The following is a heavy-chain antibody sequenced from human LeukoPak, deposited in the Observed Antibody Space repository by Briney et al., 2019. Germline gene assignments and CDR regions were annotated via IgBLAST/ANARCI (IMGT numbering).Heavy chain of an antibody. CDR2: IYSGGTT. CDR3: ARTTTFAPHFDY. J-gene: IGHJ4*02. D-gene: IGHD1-1*01. V-gene: IGHV3-66*01. Sequence: GGSLRLSCAASGFTVSSNYMSWVRQAPGKGLEWVSVIYSGGTTYYADSVKGRFTISRDNSRNTLYLQMNSLRAEDTAVYYCARTTTFAPHFDYWGQGTLVTVSS. CDR1: GFTVSSNY.